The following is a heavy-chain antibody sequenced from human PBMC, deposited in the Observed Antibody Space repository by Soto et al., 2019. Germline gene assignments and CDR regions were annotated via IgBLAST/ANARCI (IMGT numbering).Heavy chain of an antibody. CDR3: VMVDNYVTPTPQDA. Sequence: QVQLVQSGDEVKKPGASVKVSCKASGYIFVNYGIAWVRQAPGQGLEWMGWISPYTGNTHAATKVQGRLPTTTDPSTSTAYMDLGSLTSDDTAVYYCVMVDNYVTPTPQDAWGPGTTVTVSS. CDR2: ISPYTGNT. V-gene: IGHV1-18*01. D-gene: IGHD3-16*01. CDR1: GYIFVNYG. J-gene: IGHJ6*02.